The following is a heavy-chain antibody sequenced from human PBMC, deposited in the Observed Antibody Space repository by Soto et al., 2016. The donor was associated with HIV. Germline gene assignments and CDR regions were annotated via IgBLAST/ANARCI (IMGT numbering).Heavy chain of an antibody. D-gene: IGHD3-16*01. CDR3: SRDTFGPYDY. CDR1: GFSSSNYW. Sequence: EVQLVESGGGLVQPGGSLRLSCAASGFSSSNYWMHWVRQVPGKGLVWVSRINEDGSTTTYADSVRGRFTIFRDNAKNTLYLQMNNLRVEDTAIYYCSRDTFGPYDYWGQGTLATVSS. J-gene: IGHJ4*02. V-gene: IGHV3-74*01. CDR2: INEDGSTT.